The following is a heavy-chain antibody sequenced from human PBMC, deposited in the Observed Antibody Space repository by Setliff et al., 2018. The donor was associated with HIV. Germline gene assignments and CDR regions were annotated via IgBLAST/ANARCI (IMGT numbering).Heavy chain of an antibody. V-gene: IGHV1-2*02. D-gene: IGHD4-17*01. CDR1: GYTFTGYY. CDR2: INPYSGDT. J-gene: IGHJ4*02. Sequence: GASVKVSCKASGYTFTGYYIHWVRQAPGQGLEWMGWINPYSGDTNYAQKFQGRVTMTRDTSTSTVYMELSSLRSEDTAVYYCARSPTVTTYRVYFDYWGQGTLVTVSS. CDR3: ARSPTVTTYRVYFDY.